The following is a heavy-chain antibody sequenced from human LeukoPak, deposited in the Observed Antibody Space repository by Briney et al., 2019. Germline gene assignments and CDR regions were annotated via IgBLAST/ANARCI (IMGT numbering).Heavy chain of an antibody. Sequence: SETLSLTCTVSGGSISSYYWSWIRQPPGKGLEWIGYIYYSGSTNYNPSLKSRVTISLDTSKNQFSLKLSSVTAADTAVYYCARMTGSNWAHDWFDPWGQGTLVTVSS. CDR2: IYYSGST. J-gene: IGHJ5*02. V-gene: IGHV4-59*01. CDR1: GGSISSYY. D-gene: IGHD1-26*01. CDR3: ARMTGSNWAHDWFDP.